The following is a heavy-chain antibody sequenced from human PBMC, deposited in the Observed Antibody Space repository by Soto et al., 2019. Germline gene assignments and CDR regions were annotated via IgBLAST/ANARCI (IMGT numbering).Heavy chain of an antibody. CDR1: GFTFSAYA. V-gene: IGHV3-30-3*01. CDR2: ISYDGSNK. D-gene: IGHD3-10*01. Sequence: QMQLVESGGGVVQPGRSLSLSCAASGFTFSAYAMHWVRQAPGTGLEWVAVISYDGSNKYYADSVKGRFTISRDNSKNTLYLQMNSLRTEDAAVYYCATDYGHNYYKYYGMDVWGQGTTVTVSS. J-gene: IGHJ6*02. CDR3: ATDYGHNYYKYYGMDV.